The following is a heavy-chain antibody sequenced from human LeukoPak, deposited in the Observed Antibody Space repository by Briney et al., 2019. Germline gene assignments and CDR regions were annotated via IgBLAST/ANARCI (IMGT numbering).Heavy chain of an antibody. CDR1: GFTFSSYE. D-gene: IGHD6-6*01. J-gene: IGHJ5*02. V-gene: IGHV3-48*03. CDR3: AREASEGFDP. CDR2: ISSSGSTI. Sequence: PGRALRLPCAASGFTFSSYEMNWVRQAPGKGLEWVSYISSSGSTIYYADSVRGRFTISRDNAKNSLYLQMNSLRAEDTAVYYCAREASEGFDPWGRGTQVTVSS.